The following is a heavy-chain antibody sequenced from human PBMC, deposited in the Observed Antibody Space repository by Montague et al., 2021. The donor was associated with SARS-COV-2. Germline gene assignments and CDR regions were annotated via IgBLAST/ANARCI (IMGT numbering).Heavy chain of an antibody. CDR3: ARRDGYCSSTRCPHWFDP. CDR2: MSYGESI. J-gene: IGHJ5*02. D-gene: IGHD2-2*01. CDR1: GGSISSYY. Sequence: SETLSLTCTVSGGSISSYYWSWIRQPPGKGLEWVGYMSYGESINYNPSLKSRVTISVDTSKNQLSLKVNSVTAADTAVYYCARRDGYCSSTRCPHWFDPWGQGTLVTVSS. V-gene: IGHV4-59*01.